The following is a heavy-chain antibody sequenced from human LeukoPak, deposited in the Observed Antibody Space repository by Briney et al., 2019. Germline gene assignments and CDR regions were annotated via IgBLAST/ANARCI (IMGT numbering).Heavy chain of an antibody. CDR2: IYSGGST. J-gene: IGHJ4*02. CDR1: GFTVSSNY. Sequence: GGSLRLSCAASGFTVSSNYMSWVRQAPGKGLEWVSVIYSGGSTYYADSVKGRFTISRDNSKNTLYLQMNSPRAEDTAVYYCAREALDILTGYSLYYFDYWGQGTLVTVSS. CDR3: AREALDILTGYSLYYFDY. V-gene: IGHV3-53*01. D-gene: IGHD3-9*01.